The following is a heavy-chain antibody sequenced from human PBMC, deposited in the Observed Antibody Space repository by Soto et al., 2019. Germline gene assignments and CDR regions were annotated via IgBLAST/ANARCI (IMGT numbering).Heavy chain of an antibody. CDR1: GFTFRNYG. CDR3: AVAVAGPTAIGY. D-gene: IGHD6-19*01. J-gene: IGHJ4*02. V-gene: IGHV3-48*04. CDR2: IGIGSSTK. Sequence: PGGSLRLSCAASGFTFRNYGMNWVRQAPGKGLEWVSYIGIGSSTKYYADSVKGRFTISRDNAKNTLYLQMNSLRAEDTAVYYCAVAVAGPTAIGYWGQGTLVTVSS.